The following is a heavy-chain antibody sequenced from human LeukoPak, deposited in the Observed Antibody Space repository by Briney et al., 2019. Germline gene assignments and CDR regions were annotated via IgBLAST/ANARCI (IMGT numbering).Heavy chain of an antibody. Sequence: PSETLSLTCAVYGGSFSGYYWSWIRQPPGKGLEWIGEIIHSGSTNYNPSLKSRVTISVDTSKNQFSLKLSSVTAADTAVYYCARDRTGLATIRRRNAFDIWGQGTMVTVSS. V-gene: IGHV4-34*12. J-gene: IGHJ3*02. CDR1: GGSFSGYY. CDR3: ARDRTGLATIRRRNAFDI. CDR2: IIHSGST. D-gene: IGHD5-24*01.